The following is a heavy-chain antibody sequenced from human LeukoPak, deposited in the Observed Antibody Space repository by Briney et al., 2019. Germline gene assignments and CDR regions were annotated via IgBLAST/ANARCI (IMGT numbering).Heavy chain of an antibody. D-gene: IGHD4-17*01. Sequence: ASVKVSCKASGYTFTGYYIHWVRQAPGQGPEWMGWINPNTGGTKYAQKFQGRVTMTRDTSISTAYVELSRLRSDDTAVYYCVRGPSATTHGRDYWGQGTLVTVSS. V-gene: IGHV1-2*02. CDR1: GYTFTGYY. CDR2: INPNTGGT. CDR3: VRGPSATTHGRDY. J-gene: IGHJ4*02.